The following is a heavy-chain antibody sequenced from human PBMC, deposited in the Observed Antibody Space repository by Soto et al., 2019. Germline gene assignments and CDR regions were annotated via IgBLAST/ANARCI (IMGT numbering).Heavy chain of an antibody. D-gene: IGHD3-3*01. V-gene: IGHV4-34*01. J-gene: IGHJ6*02. CDR2: INHSGST. Sequence: SETLSLTCAVYGGSFSGYYWSWIRQPPGKGLEWIGEINHSGSTNYNPSLKSRVTISVDTSKNQFSLKLSSVTAADTAVYYCARGPLHSVLDFWSGYYRPPPPHYGMDVWGQGTTVTVSS. CDR3: ARGPLHSVLDFWSGYYRPPPPHYGMDV. CDR1: GGSFSGYY.